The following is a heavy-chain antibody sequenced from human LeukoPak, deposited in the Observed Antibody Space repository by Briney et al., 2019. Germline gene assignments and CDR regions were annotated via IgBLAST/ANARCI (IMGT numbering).Heavy chain of an antibody. V-gene: IGHV6-1*01. D-gene: IGHD6-19*01. J-gene: IGHJ3*02. CDR3: ARGYSSGWYPPLGPPHDAFDI. CDR2: TYYRSKWYN. Sequence: SQTLSLTCAISGDSVSSNSAAWNWIRQSPSRGLEWLGRTYYRSKWYNDYAVSVKSRITINPDTSKNQFSLKLSSVTAADTAVYYCARGYSSGWYPPLGPPHDAFDIWGQGTMVTVSS. CDR1: GDSVSSNSAA.